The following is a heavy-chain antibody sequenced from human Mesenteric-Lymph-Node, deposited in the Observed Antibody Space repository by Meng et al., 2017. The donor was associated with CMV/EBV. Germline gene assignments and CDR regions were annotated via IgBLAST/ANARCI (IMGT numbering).Heavy chain of an antibody. CDR3: TRVGVGVYYYYGMDV. J-gene: IGHJ6*02. CDR1: GFTFSSYW. Sequence: GESLKISCAASGFTFSSYWMSWVRQAPGKGLEWVANIKQDGGEKYYVDSVKGRFTISRDNAKNSLYLQMNTLRAEDTAVYYCTRVGVGVYYYYGMDVWGQGTTVTVSS. D-gene: IGHD3-16*01. V-gene: IGHV3-7*01. CDR2: IKQDGGEK.